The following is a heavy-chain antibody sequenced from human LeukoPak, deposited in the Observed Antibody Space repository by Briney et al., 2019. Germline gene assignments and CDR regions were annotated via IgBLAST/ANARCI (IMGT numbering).Heavy chain of an antibody. CDR3: ARREQAGLWFGDTAFHH. Sequence: SVKVSCKASGGAFSSYAVSWVRQAPGQGLEWMGGIIPILGIPNYAQKFQGRVTITADESTSTANMELSSLRSEDTAVYYCARREQAGLWFGDTAFHHWGQGTLVTVSS. J-gene: IGHJ1*01. V-gene: IGHV1-69*01. CDR1: GGAFSSYA. D-gene: IGHD3-10*01. CDR2: IIPILGIP.